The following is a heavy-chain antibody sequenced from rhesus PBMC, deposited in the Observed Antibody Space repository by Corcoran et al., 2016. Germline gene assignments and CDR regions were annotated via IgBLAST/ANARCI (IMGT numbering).Heavy chain of an antibody. D-gene: IGHD1-20*01. Sequence: QVQLQESGPGLLKPSETLSLTCAVSGGSIRGGSGWGWIRQPPGKGLEWIGSFYSSTGTTYPHPSLRCRFTIPKDASKTRFSLKLSSVTAADTAVYYCARQSQHNSLDVWGRGVLVTVSS. J-gene: IGHJ5-2*02. CDR1: GGSIRGGSG. CDR3: ARQSQHNSLDV. V-gene: IGHV4-76*01. CDR2: FYSSTGTT.